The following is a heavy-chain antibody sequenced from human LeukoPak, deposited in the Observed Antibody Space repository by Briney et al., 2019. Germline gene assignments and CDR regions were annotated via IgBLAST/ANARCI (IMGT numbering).Heavy chain of an antibody. Sequence: PGGSLRLSCAASGFTFSSYWMSWVRQAPGKGLEWVANIKQDGSEKYYVDSVEGRFTISRDNAKNSLYLQMNSLRAEDTAVYYCARVVVIPKPNFDYWGQGTLVTVSS. D-gene: IGHD3-22*01. V-gene: IGHV3-7*04. CDR3: ARVVVIPKPNFDY. CDR1: GFTFSSYW. CDR2: IKQDGSEK. J-gene: IGHJ4*02.